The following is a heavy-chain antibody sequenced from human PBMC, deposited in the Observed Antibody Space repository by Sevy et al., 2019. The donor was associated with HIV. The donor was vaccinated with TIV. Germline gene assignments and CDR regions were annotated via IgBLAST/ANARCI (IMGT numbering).Heavy chain of an antibody. D-gene: IGHD6-19*01. CDR2: ISDSDGGI. J-gene: IGHJ3*02. Sequence: GGSLRLSCAASGFPFSSHAMSWVRQAPGKGLEWVSVISDSDGGIYYADSVKGRFTISRDNSKNTLYLQMNSLRAEDTAVYYCAKDGGPVAGDIWGQGTMVTVSS. CDR3: AKDGGPVAGDI. CDR1: GFPFSSHA. V-gene: IGHV3-23*01.